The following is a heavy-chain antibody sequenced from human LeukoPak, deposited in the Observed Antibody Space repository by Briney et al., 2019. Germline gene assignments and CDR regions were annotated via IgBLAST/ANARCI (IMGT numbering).Heavy chain of an antibody. CDR3: AKVGRDHDTFTGYPYNWYDP. J-gene: IGHJ5*02. D-gene: IGHD3-9*01. V-gene: IGHV4-39*07. Sequence: PSETLSLTCAVSGGSISGSGYLWAWLRQPPGKGLEWIVTISYTGTTYYNPSLKSRVTMSVDTSKNLFSLNLNSLTAADTAVYYCAKVGRDHDTFTGYPYNWYDPWGQGSLVTVSS. CDR2: ISYTGTT. CDR1: GGSISGSGYL.